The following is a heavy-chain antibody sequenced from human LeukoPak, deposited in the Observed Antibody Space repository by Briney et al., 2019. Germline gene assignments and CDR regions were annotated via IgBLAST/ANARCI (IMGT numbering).Heavy chain of an antibody. D-gene: IGHD5-12*01. CDR3: SRGSALNRAYSGYDPPFHY. CDR1: GYTFSDYY. Sequence: ASVKVSCKASGYTFSDYYMHWVRQAPGQGLEWMGWINPNSGATGYAQKFQGRVTMTRDTSISTADMALNSLRSDDTAMYYCSRGSALNRAYSGYDPPFHYWGQGTLVAVSS. V-gene: IGHV1-2*02. CDR2: INPNSGAT. J-gene: IGHJ4*02.